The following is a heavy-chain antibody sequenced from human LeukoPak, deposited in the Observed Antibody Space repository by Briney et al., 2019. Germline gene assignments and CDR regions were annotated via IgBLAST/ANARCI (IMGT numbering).Heavy chain of an antibody. D-gene: IGHD2-2*01. Sequence: PGGSLRLSCVVSGFPFSNNPMNWVRRAPGKGLEWVSYISTAITTTYYAESVKGRFTISRDNAKNSLYLQMNSLRVEDTAVYYCARDGGKGYEIDYWGQGTLVTVSS. V-gene: IGHV3-48*01. CDR3: ARDGGKGYEIDY. CDR1: GFPFSNNP. CDR2: ISTAITTT. J-gene: IGHJ4*02.